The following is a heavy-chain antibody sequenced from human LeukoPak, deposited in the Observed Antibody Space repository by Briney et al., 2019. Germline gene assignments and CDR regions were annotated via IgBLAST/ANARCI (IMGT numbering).Heavy chain of an antibody. CDR3: ARDKFGGTDY. V-gene: IGHV3-7*01. J-gene: IGHJ4*02. CDR1: GFTFSSSW. Sequence: GGSLRLSCAASGFTFSSSWMSWVRQAPGKGLEWVANIKQDGSEKYYVDSVKGRFTISRDNAKNSLYLQMNSLRAEDTAVCYCARDKFGGTDYWDQGTLVTVSS. D-gene: IGHD3-16*01. CDR2: IKQDGSEK.